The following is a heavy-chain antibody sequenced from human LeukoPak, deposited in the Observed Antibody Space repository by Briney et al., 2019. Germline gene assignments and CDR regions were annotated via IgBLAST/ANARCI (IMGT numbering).Heavy chain of an antibody. Sequence: SETLSLTCTVSGGSISSYYWSWIRQPPGKGLEWIGYIYYSGSTNYNPSLKSRVTISVDTSKNQFSLKPSSVTAADTAVYYCARGRGHILTGSYRYFDLWGRGTLVTVSS. CDR1: GGSISSYY. D-gene: IGHD3-9*01. CDR3: ARGRGHILTGSYRYFDL. J-gene: IGHJ2*01. V-gene: IGHV4-59*01. CDR2: IYYSGST.